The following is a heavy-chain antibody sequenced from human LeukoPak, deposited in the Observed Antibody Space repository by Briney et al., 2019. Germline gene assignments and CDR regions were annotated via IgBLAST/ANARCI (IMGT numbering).Heavy chain of an antibody. CDR3: GGAATGTVGWFDP. CDR1: GDSVSSSSYY. Sequence: SETLYLTCTVSGDSVSSSSYYWGWIRQPPGKGLEWIGSIYYSGTTSYNPSLKSRVTISVDTSKNQFSLMLTSVTASDTAVYFCGGAATGTVGWFDPWGQGTLVTVSS. CDR2: IYYSGTT. V-gene: IGHV4-39*01. D-gene: IGHD6-13*01. J-gene: IGHJ5*02.